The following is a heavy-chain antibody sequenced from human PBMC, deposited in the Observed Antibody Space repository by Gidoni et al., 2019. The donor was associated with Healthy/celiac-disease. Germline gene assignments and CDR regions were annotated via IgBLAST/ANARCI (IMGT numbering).Heavy chain of an antibody. CDR2: ISSSSSYT. CDR1: GFPFSDYY. Sequence: QVQLVESGGGLVKPGGSLRLSCAASGFPFSDYYMSWIRQAPGKGLEWVSYISSSSSYTNYADSVKGRFTISRDNAKNSLYLQMNSLRAEDTAVYYCARSSSTSPYFDYWGQGTLVTVSS. D-gene: IGHD2-2*01. J-gene: IGHJ4*02. CDR3: ARSSSTSPYFDY. V-gene: IGHV3-11*05.